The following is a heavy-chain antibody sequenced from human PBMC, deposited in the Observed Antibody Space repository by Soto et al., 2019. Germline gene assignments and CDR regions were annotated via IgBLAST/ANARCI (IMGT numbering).Heavy chain of an antibody. J-gene: IGHJ2*01. Sequence: QVQLVQSGAEVKKPGSSVKVSCKASGGTFSSYTISWVRQAPGQGLEWMGRIIPILGIAHYAQKLQGRVTITADKSTSTAHMQLSRLRSEDKAVYYCARDRSIAAQLRAARYWYFELWGRGTLVTVSS. CDR2: IIPILGIA. V-gene: IGHV1-69*08. D-gene: IGHD6-6*01. CDR3: ARDRSIAAQLRAARYWYFEL. CDR1: GGTFSSYT.